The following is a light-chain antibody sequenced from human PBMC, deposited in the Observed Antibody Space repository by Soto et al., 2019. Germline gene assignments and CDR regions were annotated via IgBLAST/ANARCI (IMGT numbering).Light chain of an antibody. CDR2: AAS. J-gene: IGKJ4*01. CDR3: QKYNSAPP. V-gene: IGKV1-27*01. Sequence: DVQMTQSPSSLSASVGDRVTITCRASQGISNYLAWYQQKPGKVPKLLIYAASTLQSGVPSRFSGSGSGTDFTLTISSLQPEDVATYYYQKYNSAPPFGGGTKVELK. CDR1: QGISNY.